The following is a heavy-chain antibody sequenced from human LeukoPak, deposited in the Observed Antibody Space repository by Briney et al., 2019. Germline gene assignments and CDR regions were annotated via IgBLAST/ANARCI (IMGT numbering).Heavy chain of an antibody. V-gene: IGHV4-59*13. J-gene: IGHJ6*03. Sequence: SETLSLTCTVSGGSISSYYWSWIRQPPGKGLEWIGYIDYSGYTNYNPSLKSRVTISVDTSKNQFSLKLTSVTAADTAVYYCARFLAGTRHFHFYYYMDVWGKGTTVTISS. CDR1: GGSISSYY. D-gene: IGHD3-9*01. CDR3: ARFLAGTRHFHFYYYMDV. CDR2: IDYSGYT.